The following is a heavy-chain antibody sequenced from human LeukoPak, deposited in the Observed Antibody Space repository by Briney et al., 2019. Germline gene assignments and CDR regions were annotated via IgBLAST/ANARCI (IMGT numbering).Heavy chain of an antibody. Sequence: GGSLRLSCVASGFTFRDYCMQWVGQGQGEGLLWFSRSCPRGTNHVYADPVKGPFSISRDAAKNSLYLQMNSLSGEATAIYYCVRASIPERGLDYWGQGARVTVSS. CDR1: GFTFRDYC. V-gene: IGHV3-74*01. CDR2: SCPRGTNH. J-gene: IGHJ4*02. CDR3: VRASIPERGLDY. D-gene: IGHD6-6*01.